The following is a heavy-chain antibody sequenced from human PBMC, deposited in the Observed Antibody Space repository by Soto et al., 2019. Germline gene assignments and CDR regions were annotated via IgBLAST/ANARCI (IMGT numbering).Heavy chain of an antibody. CDR1: GFTFTISS. CDR3: AARSGESWFDP. D-gene: IGHD2-15*01. V-gene: IGHV1-58*02. Sequence: SVKVSCKASGFTFTISSMQWVRQARGQRLEWIGWIVVGSGNTNYAQKFQERVTITRDMSTSTAYMELSSLRSEDTAVYYCAARSGESWFDPWGQGTLVIVSS. CDR2: IVVGSGNT. J-gene: IGHJ5*02.